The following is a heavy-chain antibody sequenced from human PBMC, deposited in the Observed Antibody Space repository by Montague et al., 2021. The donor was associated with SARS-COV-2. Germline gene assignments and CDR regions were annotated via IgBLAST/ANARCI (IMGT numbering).Heavy chain of an antibody. V-gene: IGHV4-4*07. CDR3: ARDVVAAPGTFDY. CDR2: VSASGST. Sequence: SETLSLTCTVSGDSISSFYWSWIRQPPGKGLEWIGRVSASGSTNYNPSLNSRVTMSVDTSKKQFSLRLSPVTAADTAVYYCARDVVAAPGTFDYWGQGTLVTVSS. D-gene: IGHD6-13*01. CDR1: GDSISSFY. J-gene: IGHJ4*02.